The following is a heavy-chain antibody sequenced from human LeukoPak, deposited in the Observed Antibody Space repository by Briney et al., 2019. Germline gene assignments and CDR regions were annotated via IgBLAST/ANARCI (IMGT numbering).Heavy chain of an antibody. V-gene: IGHV1-69*05. CDR2: IIPIFGTA. CDR3: ARDLVVRGKLSNNWFDP. D-gene: IGHD3-10*01. Sequence: ASVKVSCKASGGTFSSYAISWVRQAPGQGLEWMGGIIPIFGTANYAQKFQGRVTITTDESTSTAYMELSSQRSEDTAVYYCARDLVVRGKLSNNWFDPWGQGTLVTVSS. CDR1: GGTFSSYA. J-gene: IGHJ5*02.